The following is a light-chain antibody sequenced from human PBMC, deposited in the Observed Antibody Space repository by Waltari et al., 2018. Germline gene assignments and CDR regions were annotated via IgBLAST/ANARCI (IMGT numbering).Light chain of an antibody. V-gene: IGLV3-25*03. CDR3: QSTDASETFV. CDR1: ILSKEY. J-gene: IGLJ1*01. CDR2: KDS. Sequence: SDELTQPPSVSVSPGQTARITCSGEILSKEYAYWYQHKPGQAPVLVIYKDSERHSGIPDRFSGSSSGTTITLTISAVQAEDEAAYYCQSTDASETFVFGTGTTVTVL.